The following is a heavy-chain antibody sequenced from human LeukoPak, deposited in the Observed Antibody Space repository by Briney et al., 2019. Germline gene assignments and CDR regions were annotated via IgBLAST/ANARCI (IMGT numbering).Heavy chain of an antibody. CDR1: NYSISSGYY. CDR2: IYHSGST. V-gene: IGHV4-38-2*02. CDR3: AKSGQQRHTVIGVVEGPKSTFDA. J-gene: IGHJ5*02. Sequence: SETLSLTCSVSNYSISSGYYWGWIRQSPGKGLEWIGNIYHSGSTFYSPSLKSRVTMSVDTSKNQFSLNLRSVTAADTAVYYSAKSGQQRHTVIGVVEGPKSTFDAWGQGTLVTVSA. D-gene: IGHD3-3*01.